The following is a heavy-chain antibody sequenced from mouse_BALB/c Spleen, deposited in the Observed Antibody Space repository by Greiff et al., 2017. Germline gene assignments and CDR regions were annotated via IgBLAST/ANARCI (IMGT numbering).Heavy chain of an antibody. CDR3: ARSSYYGSSRGYFDV. D-gene: IGHD1-1*01. CDR2: IYPGGGYT. J-gene: IGHJ1*01. CDR1: GYTFTNYW. Sequence: QVQLQQSGAELVRPGTSVKISCKASGYTFTNYWLGWVKQRPGHGLEWIGDIYPGGGYTNYNEKFKGKATLTADTSSSTAYMQLSSLTSEDSAVYFCARSSYYGSSRGYFDVWGAGTTVTVSS. V-gene: IGHV1-63*02.